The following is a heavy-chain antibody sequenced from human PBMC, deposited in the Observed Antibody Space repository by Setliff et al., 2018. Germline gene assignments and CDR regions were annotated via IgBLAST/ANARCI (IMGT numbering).Heavy chain of an antibody. CDR2: IYSTGEA. V-gene: IGHV4-4*07. CDR3: AREEQGGFLEWAPFDS. CDR1: GGVIHDHH. J-gene: IGHJ4*02. D-gene: IGHD3-3*01. Sequence: SETLSLTCSVSGGVIHDHHWTWIRQAAGEGLQWIGRIYSTGEADYNPSLGSRVTISVDTSNNQFSLRLISVTAADTALYFCAREEQGGFLEWAPFDSWGQGISVTVSS.